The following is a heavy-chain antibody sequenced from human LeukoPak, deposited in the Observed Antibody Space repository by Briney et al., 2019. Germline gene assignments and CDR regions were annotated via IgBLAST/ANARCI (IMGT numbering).Heavy chain of an antibody. Sequence: GGSLRLSCAASGFTFSSYDMHWVRHATGKGLEWVSAIGTAGDTYYPGSVKGRFTISRDNSKNTLYLQMNSLRAEDTAVYYCAREGVYCSGGSCVTSSEDYYYGMDVWGQGTTVTVSS. V-gene: IGHV3-13*01. CDR2: IGTAGDT. CDR3: AREGVYCSGGSCVTSSEDYYYGMDV. D-gene: IGHD2-15*01. J-gene: IGHJ6*02. CDR1: GFTFSSYD.